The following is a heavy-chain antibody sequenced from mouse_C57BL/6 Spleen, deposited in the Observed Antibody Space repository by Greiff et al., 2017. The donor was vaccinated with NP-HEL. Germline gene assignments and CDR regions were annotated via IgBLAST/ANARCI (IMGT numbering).Heavy chain of an antibody. Sequence: QVQLQQPGAELVKPGASVKLSCKASGYTFTSYWMHWVKQRPGQGLEWIGMIHPNSGSTNYNEKFKSKATLTVDKSSSTAYMQLSSLTSEDSAVYYCAREGVITTVVSTGTGDYFDYWGQGTTLTVSS. J-gene: IGHJ2*01. CDR2: IHPNSGST. V-gene: IGHV1-64*01. CDR3: AREGVITTVVSTGTGDYFDY. D-gene: IGHD1-1*01. CDR1: GYTFTSYW.